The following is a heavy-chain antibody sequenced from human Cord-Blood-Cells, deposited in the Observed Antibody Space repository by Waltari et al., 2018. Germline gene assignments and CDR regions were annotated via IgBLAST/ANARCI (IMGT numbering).Heavy chain of an antibody. CDR2: IYPGDSDT. D-gene: IGHD3-10*01. J-gene: IGHJ3*02. V-gene: IGHV5-51*01. CDR1: GYSVTSYW. Sequence: EVQLVQSGAEAKKPGESLTISCKGCGYSVTSYWIGWVRPMPGKGMEWRGIIYPGDSDTRYSPSFQGQVTISADKSISTAYLQWSSLKASDAAMYYCARHYYGSGSYYNAFDIWGQGTMVTVSS. CDR3: ARHYYGSGSYYNAFDI.